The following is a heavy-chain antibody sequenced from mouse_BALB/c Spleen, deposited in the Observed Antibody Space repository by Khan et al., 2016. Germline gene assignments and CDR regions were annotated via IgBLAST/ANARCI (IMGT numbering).Heavy chain of an antibody. J-gene: IGHJ4*01. CDR1: GYSFTGYF. Sequence: VQLKQSGPELVKPGASVKISCKASGYSFTGYFMNWVMQSHGKSLEWIGRINPYNGDTLYNQKFKGKATLTVDKSSSTAHMELRSLASEDSARYYSARDSGYEDYWGQGTSVTVSS. CDR3: ARDSGYEDY. V-gene: IGHV1-20*02. CDR2: INPYNGDT. D-gene: IGHD1-2*01.